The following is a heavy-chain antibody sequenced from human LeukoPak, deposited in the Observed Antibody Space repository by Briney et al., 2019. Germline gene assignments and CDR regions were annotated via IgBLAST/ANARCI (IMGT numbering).Heavy chain of an antibody. CDR3: ARGLCVRGSGSYCPFDY. CDR1: GYTFTSYA. Sequence: ASVKVSCKASGYTFTSYAMNWVRQAPGQGLEWMGWINTNTGNPTYGQGFTGRFVLSLDTSVSTAYLQISSLKAEDTAVYYCARGLCVRGSGSYCPFDYWGQGTLVTVSS. V-gene: IGHV7-4-1*02. D-gene: IGHD3-10*01. CDR2: INTNTGNP. J-gene: IGHJ4*02.